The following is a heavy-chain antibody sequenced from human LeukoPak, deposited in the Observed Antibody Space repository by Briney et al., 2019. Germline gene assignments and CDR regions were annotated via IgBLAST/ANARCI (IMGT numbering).Heavy chain of an antibody. D-gene: IGHD2-2*02. CDR1: GFTFSSYG. V-gene: IGHV3-30*02. Sequence: GGSLRLSCAASGFTFSSYGMHWVRQAPGKGLEWVAFIRYDGSNKYHADSVKGRFTISRDNSKNTLYLQMNSLRAEDTAVYYCAKDSCLSTSCYSDYWGQGTLVTVSS. J-gene: IGHJ4*02. CDR3: AKDSCLSTSCYSDY. CDR2: IRYDGSNK.